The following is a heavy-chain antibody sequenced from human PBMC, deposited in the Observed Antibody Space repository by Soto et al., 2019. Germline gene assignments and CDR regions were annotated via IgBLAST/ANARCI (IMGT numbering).Heavy chain of an antibody. V-gene: IGHV3-30*18. Sequence: PGGSLRLSCAASGFTFSSYGMHWVRQAPGKGLEWVAVISYDGSNKYYADSVKGRFTISRDNSKNTLYLQMNSLRAEDTAVYYCAKDELLVGQSYYDYVWGSYRYPLLLDYGMDVWGQGTTVTVSS. J-gene: IGHJ6*02. CDR1: GFTFSSYG. CDR3: AKDELLVGQSYYDYVWGSYRYPLLLDYGMDV. D-gene: IGHD3-16*02. CDR2: ISYDGSNK.